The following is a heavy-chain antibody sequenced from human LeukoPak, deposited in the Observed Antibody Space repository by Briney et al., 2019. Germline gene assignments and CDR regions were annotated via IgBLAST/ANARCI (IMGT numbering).Heavy chain of an antibody. J-gene: IGHJ6*02. CDR2: ISAYNGIT. CDR3: ATDRYCTNGVCHPPYYYYYGMDV. CDR1: GYTFTSYG. D-gene: IGHD2-8*01. Sequence: GASVKVSCKASGYTFTSYGISWVRQAPGQGLEWMGWISAYNGITNYAQKLQGRVTMTEDTSTDTAYMELSSLRSEDTAVYYCATDRYCTNGVCHPPYYYYYGMDVWGQGTTVTVSS. V-gene: IGHV1-18*01.